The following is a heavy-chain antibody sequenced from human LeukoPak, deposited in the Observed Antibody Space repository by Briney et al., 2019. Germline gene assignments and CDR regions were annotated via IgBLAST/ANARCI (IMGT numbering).Heavy chain of an antibody. D-gene: IGHD5-24*01. CDR2: ISSSGSTI. CDR3: ARAPNEEGDGYYYYYYYMDV. Sequence: PGGTLRLSCAASGFTFSTIGMTWVRQAPGKGLEWVSYISSSGSTIYYADSVKGRFTISRDNAKNSLYLQMNSLRAEDTAVYYCARAPNEEGDGYYYYYYYMDVWGKGTTVTISS. CDR1: GFTFSTIG. V-gene: IGHV3-48*04. J-gene: IGHJ6*03.